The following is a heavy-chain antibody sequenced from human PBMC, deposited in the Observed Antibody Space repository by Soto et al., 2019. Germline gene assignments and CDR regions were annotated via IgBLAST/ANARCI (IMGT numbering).Heavy chain of an antibody. CDR3: ARIEMATIDGDY. CDR2: IIPIFGTA. V-gene: IGHV1-69*13. Sequence: SVKVSCKASGGTFSSYAISWVRQAPGQGLEWMGGIIPIFGTANYAQKFQGRVTITADESTSTAYMELSSLRSEDTAVHYCARIEMATIDGDYWGQGTLVTVSS. J-gene: IGHJ4*02. D-gene: IGHD5-12*01. CDR1: GGTFSSYA.